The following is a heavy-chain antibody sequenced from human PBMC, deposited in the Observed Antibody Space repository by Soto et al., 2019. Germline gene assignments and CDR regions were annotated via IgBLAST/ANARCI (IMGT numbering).Heavy chain of an antibody. CDR1: GFGVSRSY. J-gene: IGHJ4*02. Sequence: PVGSLRLSCAASGFGVSRSYIHWVRQAPGKGLEWVSLLDPDGDRSYIHSVKGRFTISRYHATNTAFLKMIHLRTEDTAVYYSATASAFGQYNFDHWGQGTLVTVSS. D-gene: IGHD3-10*01. CDR3: ATASAFGQYNFDH. V-gene: IGHV3-53*01. CDR2: LDPDGDR.